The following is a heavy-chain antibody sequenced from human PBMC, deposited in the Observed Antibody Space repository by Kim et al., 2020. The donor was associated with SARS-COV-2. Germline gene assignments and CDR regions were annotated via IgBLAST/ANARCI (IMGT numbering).Heavy chain of an antibody. D-gene: IGHD5-12*01. Sequence: GGSLRLSCAASGFTFSNAWMSWVRQAPGKGLEWVGRIKSKTDGGTTDYAAPVKGRFTISRDDSKNTLYLQMNSLKTEDTAVYYCTAYGYNETTHYFDYWGQGTLVTVSS. CDR3: TAYGYNETTHYFDY. CDR2: IKSKTDGGTT. J-gene: IGHJ4*02. V-gene: IGHV3-15*01. CDR1: GFTFSNAW.